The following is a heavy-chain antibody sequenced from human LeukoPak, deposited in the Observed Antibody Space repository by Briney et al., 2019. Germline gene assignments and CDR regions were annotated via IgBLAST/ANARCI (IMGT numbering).Heavy chain of an antibody. CDR1: GGTFSSYA. D-gene: IGHD2-2*01. Sequence: SVKVSCKASGGTFSSYAISWVRQAPGQGLEWMGGIISIFGTANYAQKFQGRVTITTDESTSTAYMELSSLRSEDTAVYYCARGHIVVVPAGKARYWFDPWGQGTLVTVSS. CDR2: IISIFGTA. CDR3: ARGHIVVVPAGKARYWFDP. V-gene: IGHV1-69*05. J-gene: IGHJ5*02.